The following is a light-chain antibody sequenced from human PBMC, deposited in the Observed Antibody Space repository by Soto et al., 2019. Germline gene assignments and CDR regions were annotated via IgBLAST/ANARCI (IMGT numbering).Light chain of an antibody. Sequence: EIVLTQSPGTLSLSPGERATLSCRASQSVSSNYSGWYQQKPGQPPRLLIYCSSIRATGTPDRFSGSGSGKDFTLTISRLEPDDFEVDYGQQSGSALTFGPGTKVDIK. V-gene: IGKV3-20*01. CDR2: CSS. CDR3: QQSGSALT. CDR1: QSVSSNY. J-gene: IGKJ3*01.